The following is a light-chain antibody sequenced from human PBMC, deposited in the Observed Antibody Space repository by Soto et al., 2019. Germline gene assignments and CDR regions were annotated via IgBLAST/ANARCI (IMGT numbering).Light chain of an antibody. CDR3: QQSYSAPFT. CDR1: QSISSY. CDR2: SAS. V-gene: IGKV1-39*01. J-gene: IGKJ3*01. Sequence: DIQMTQSPSSLSASVGDRVTITCRASQSISSYLNWYKQKPGKAPKLLIYSASSLQSGVPSRFCGSGSRTDFTLTISSLQPEDFATYYCQQSYSAPFTFGPGTKVDIK.